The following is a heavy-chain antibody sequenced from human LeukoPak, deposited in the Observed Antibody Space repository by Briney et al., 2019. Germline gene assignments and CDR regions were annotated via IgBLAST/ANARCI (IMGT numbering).Heavy chain of an antibody. CDR3: ARDLGRQLPAEFDP. J-gene: IGHJ5*02. CDR2: IYYSGST. CDR1: GGSISSGGYY. V-gene: IGHV4-31*03. Sequence: PSETLSLTCTVSGGSISSGGYYWSWIRQHPGKGLEWIGYIYYSGSTYYNPSLKSRVTISVDTPKNQFSLKLSSVTAADTAVYYCARDLGRQLPAEFDPWGQGTLVTVSS. D-gene: IGHD2-2*01.